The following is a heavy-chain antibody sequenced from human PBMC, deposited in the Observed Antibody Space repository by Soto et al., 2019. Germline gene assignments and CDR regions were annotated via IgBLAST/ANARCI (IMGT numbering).Heavy chain of an antibody. V-gene: IGHV4-4*07. J-gene: IGHJ6*02. Sequence: SETLSLTCTVSGGSISSYYVSWIRQSAGKGLEWIGRIDTSGTTNYNPSLKSRVTMSVDASKNHFSLNLSAVTAADTAVYYCARGPRGYVYYHGMDVWGQGTTVTVSS. CDR3: ARGPRGYVYYHGMDV. CDR2: IDTSGTT. D-gene: IGHD3-10*01. CDR1: GGSISSYY.